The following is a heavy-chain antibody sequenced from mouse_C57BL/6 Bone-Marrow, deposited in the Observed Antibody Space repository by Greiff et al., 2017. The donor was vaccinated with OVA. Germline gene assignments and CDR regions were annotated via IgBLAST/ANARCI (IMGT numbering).Heavy chain of an antibody. CDR1: GFTFSDYG. J-gene: IGHJ3*01. Sequence: EVKVVESGGGLVKPGGSLKLSCAASGFTFSDYGMHWVRQAPEKGLEWVAYISSGSSTIYYADTVKGRFTISRDNAKNTLFLQMTSLRSEDTAMYYCARRFYDYLAWFAYWGQGTLVTVSA. CDR2: ISSGSSTI. D-gene: IGHD2-4*01. CDR3: ARRFYDYLAWFAY. V-gene: IGHV5-17*01.